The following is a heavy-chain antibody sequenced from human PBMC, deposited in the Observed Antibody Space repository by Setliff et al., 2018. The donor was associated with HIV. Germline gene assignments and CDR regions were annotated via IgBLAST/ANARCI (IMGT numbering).Heavy chain of an antibody. CDR1: GGSISSYY. CDR3: ARRGVMITFGGVYFDY. J-gene: IGHJ4*02. D-gene: IGHD3-16*01. CDR2: TYYSGST. Sequence: SETLSLTCTVSGGSISSYYWSWIRQPPGKGLEWSGYTYYSGSTYYNPSLKSRVTVSADTSKNQFSLKLRSVTAADTAVYYCARRGVMITFGGVYFDYWGQGTLVTVSS. V-gene: IGHV4-59*04.